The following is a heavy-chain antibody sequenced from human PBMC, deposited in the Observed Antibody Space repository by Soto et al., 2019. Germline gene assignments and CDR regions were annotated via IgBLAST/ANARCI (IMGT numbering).Heavy chain of an antibody. D-gene: IGHD2-15*01. J-gene: IGHJ4*02. CDR1: GYTFTGYY. V-gene: IGHV1-2*04. CDR3: ARDPRKAASTSPKYYFDY. CDR2: INPNSGGT. Sequence: GASVKVSCKASGYTFTGYYVHWVRQAPGQGLEWMGWINPNSGGTNYAQKFQGWVTMTRDTSISTAYMELSRLRSDDTAVYYCARDPRKAASTSPKYYFDYWGQGTLVTVSS.